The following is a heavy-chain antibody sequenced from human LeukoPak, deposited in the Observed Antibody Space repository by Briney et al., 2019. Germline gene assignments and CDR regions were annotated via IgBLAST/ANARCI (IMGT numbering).Heavy chain of an antibody. D-gene: IGHD4-23*01. V-gene: IGHV3-66*01. CDR3: ARDFYGDNSEVVSWHFDL. Sequence: GGSLRLSCTASGFTVGTNYMSWVRQAPGKGLEWVPVIYSGGSSTYYADSVKGRFTISRDKSKNTLYLQMNSLRAEDTAVYYCARDFYGDNSEVVSWHFDLWGRGTLVSVSS. CDR1: GFTVGTNY. CDR2: IYSGGSST. J-gene: IGHJ2*01.